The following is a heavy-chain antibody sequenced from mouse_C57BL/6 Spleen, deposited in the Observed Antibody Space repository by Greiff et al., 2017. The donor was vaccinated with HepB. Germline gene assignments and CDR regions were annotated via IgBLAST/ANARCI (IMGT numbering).Heavy chain of an antibody. Sequence: QVHVKQSGAELVKPGASVKISCKASGYAFSSYWMNWVKQRPGKGLEWIGQIYPGDGDTNYNGKFKGKATLTADKSSSTAYMQLSSLTSEDSAVYFCARGYYGNYVYFDYWGQGTTLTVSS. D-gene: IGHD2-1*01. V-gene: IGHV1-80*01. CDR3: ARGYYGNYVYFDY. J-gene: IGHJ2*01. CDR2: IYPGDGDT. CDR1: GYAFSSYW.